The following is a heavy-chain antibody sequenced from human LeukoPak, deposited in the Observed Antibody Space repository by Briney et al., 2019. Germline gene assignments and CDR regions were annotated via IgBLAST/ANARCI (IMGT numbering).Heavy chain of an antibody. D-gene: IGHD2-2*01. CDR3: TSLRDIVVVPAASLADY. CDR1: GFTFSNAW. Sequence: GGSLRLSCAASGFTFSNAWMSWVRQAPGKGLEWVGRIKSKTDGGTTDYAAPVKGRFSISRDDSKNTLYLQMNSLKTGDPAVYYCTSLRDIVVVPAASLADYWGQGTLVTVSS. J-gene: IGHJ4*02. CDR2: IKSKTDGGTT. V-gene: IGHV3-15*01.